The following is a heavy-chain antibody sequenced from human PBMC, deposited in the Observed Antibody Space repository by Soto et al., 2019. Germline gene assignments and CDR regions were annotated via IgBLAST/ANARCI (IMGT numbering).Heavy chain of an antibody. Sequence: LRLSCAASGFAFTSYAMSWVRQAPGKGLEWVSAISVQGGGIYYADSVKGRFTISRDSSQSTLYLQMNSLRAEDTAVTYCSKSQRGYTSSSVVYGGQGPLATVPS. J-gene: IGHJ4*02. V-gene: IGHV3-23*01. D-gene: IGHD6-6*01. CDR2: ISVQGGGI. CDR1: GFAFTSYA. CDR3: SKSQRGYTSSSVVY.